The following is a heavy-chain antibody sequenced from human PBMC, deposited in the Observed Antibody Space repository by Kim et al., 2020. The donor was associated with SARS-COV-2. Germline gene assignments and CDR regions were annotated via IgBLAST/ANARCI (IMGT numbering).Heavy chain of an antibody. V-gene: IGHV3-23*05. J-gene: IGHJ6*02. CDR3: AKNIKGYFYYGMDV. Sequence: YADSVKGLFTVSRDNSLNTLLLQMSSLRAADTAVYYCAKNIKGYFYYGMDVWGQGTTVTVSS.